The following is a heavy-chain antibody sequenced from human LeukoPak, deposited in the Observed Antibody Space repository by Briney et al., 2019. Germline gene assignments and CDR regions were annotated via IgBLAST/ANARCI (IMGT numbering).Heavy chain of an antibody. CDR1: GFTFSSYG. V-gene: IGHV3-30*18. Sequence: GRSLRLSCAASGFTFSSYGMHWVRQAPGKGLEWVAVVSYDGSNKYYADSVKGRFTISRDNSKNTLYLQMNSLRAEDTAVYYCAEGTGYDYWGQGTLVTVSS. D-gene: IGHD7-27*01. CDR2: VSYDGSNK. J-gene: IGHJ4*02. CDR3: AEGTGYDY.